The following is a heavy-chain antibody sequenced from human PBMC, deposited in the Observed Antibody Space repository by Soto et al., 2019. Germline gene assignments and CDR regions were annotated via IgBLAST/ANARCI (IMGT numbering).Heavy chain of an antibody. D-gene: IGHD6-19*01. V-gene: IGHV6-1*01. CDR2: TYYRSKWYN. CDR3: ASGYSSGWYRNDAFDI. J-gene: IGHJ3*02. Sequence: PSQTLSLTCAISGDSVSSNSAAWNWIRQSPSRGLEWLGRTYYRSKWYNDYAVSVKSRITINPDTSKNQFSLQLNSVTPEDTAVYYCASGYSSGWYRNDAFDIWGQGTMVTVSS. CDR1: GDSVSSNSAA.